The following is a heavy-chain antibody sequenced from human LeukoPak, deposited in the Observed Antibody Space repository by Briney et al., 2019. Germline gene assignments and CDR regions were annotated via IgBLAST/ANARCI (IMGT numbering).Heavy chain of an antibody. J-gene: IGHJ4*02. CDR3: TVPPSGYYWGFDY. Sequence: SVKVSCKVSGGSLTTYAISWVRQAPGQGLVWMGVITPMFGTANYAQEFQGRVTMTADESTNTVYMEMTSLRSEDTAVYYCTVPPSGYYWGFDYWGQGSLVAVSS. D-gene: IGHD5-12*01. CDR2: ITPMFGTA. CDR1: GGSLTTYA. V-gene: IGHV1-69*01.